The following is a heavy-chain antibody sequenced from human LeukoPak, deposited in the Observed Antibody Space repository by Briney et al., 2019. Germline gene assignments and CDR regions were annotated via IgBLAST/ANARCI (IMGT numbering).Heavy chain of an antibody. Sequence: SETLSLTCTVSGGSISSYYWSWIRQPPGKGLEWIGYIYYSGSTNYNPSLKSRVIISVDTSKNQFSLKLSSVTAADTAVYYCARAPRRTMIVVAIPHYFDYWGQGTLVTVSS. CDR3: ARAPRRTMIVVAIPHYFDY. CDR1: GGSISSYY. V-gene: IGHV4-59*01. CDR2: IYYSGST. J-gene: IGHJ4*02. D-gene: IGHD3-22*01.